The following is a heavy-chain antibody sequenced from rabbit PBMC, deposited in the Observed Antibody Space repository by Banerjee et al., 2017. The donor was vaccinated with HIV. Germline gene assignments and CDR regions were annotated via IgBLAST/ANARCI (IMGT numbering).Heavy chain of an antibody. J-gene: IGHJ4*01. D-gene: IGHD4-1*01. CDR2: IYAGSSGST. CDR1: GFSFSNKYV. V-gene: IGHV1S45*01. CDR3: ARDLAGVIGWNFDL. Sequence: QQQLEESGGGLVKPEGSLTLSCTASGFSFSNKYVMCWVRQAPGKGLEWIACIYAGSSGSTYYASWAKGRFTISKTSSTTVTLQMTSLTAADTATYFCARDLAGVIGWNFDLWGQGTRSPS.